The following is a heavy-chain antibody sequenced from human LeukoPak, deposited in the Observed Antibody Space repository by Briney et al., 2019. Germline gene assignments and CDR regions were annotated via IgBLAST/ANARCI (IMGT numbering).Heavy chain of an antibody. J-gene: IGHJ4*02. D-gene: IGHD5-12*01. CDR1: GGSINAYY. Sequence: PSETLSLTCAVYGGSINAYYWSWIRQPPGKGLEWIGNVYNTGSTNYNPSLESRVTISVDTSKNQFSLRLSSVNAEDRAVYYCARAVRDYGYGRYFDYWGQGTLVTVSS. CDR2: VYNTGST. V-gene: IGHV4-59*01. CDR3: ARAVRDYGYGRYFDY.